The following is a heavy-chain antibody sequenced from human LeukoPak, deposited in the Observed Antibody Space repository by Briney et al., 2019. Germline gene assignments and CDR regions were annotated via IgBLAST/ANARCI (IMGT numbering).Heavy chain of an antibody. V-gene: IGHV3-53*01. CDR2: IYSGGST. J-gene: IGHJ4*02. CDR1: GFTVSSNY. D-gene: IGHD4-17*01. CDR3: AREIHYGEPDS. Sequence: PGGSLRLSCAASGFTVSSNYMSGVRQAPGKGLEWVSVIYSGGSTYYADSVKGRFTISRDNSNNTLYLQINSLRIEDTAAYYCAREIHYGEPDSWGQGTLVTVSS.